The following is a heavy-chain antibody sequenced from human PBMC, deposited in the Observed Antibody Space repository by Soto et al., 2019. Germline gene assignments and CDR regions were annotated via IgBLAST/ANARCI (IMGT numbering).Heavy chain of an antibody. CDR2: IKQDGSEK. V-gene: IGHV3-7*01. CDR3: ASDSSSWSDAFDI. D-gene: IGHD6-13*01. J-gene: IGHJ3*02. CDR1: GFTFSSYW. Sequence: GGSLRLSCAASGFTFSSYWMSWVRQAPGKGLEWVANIKQDGSEKYYVDSVKGRFTISRDNAKNSLYLQMNSLRAEDTAVYYCASDSSSWSDAFDIWGQGTMVTVSS.